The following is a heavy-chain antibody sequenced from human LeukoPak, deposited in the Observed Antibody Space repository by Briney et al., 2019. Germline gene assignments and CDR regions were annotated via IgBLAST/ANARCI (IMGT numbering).Heavy chain of an antibody. D-gene: IGHD1-14*01. CDR1: GFTVSSNY. V-gene: IGHV3-53*01. CDR2: IYSDDST. J-gene: IGHJ5*02. CDR3: ARSMSDNQSA. Sequence: GESLRLSCAASGFTVSSNYMSWVRQAPGKGLEWVSVIYSDDSTHYADSVKGRFTISKDTSKNTVYLQMDSLRAEDTAVYYCARSMSDNQSAWGQGTLVTASS.